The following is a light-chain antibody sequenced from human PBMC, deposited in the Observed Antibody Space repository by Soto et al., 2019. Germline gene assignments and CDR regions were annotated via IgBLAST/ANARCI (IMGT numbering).Light chain of an antibody. CDR1: QIINSNQ. CDR3: QRYGSSWGT. Sequence: IVLTQSPGTLSLSPGERATLSCRASQIINSNQLAWYQQTPGQAPRLLIYGASLRDSAVHDRFSGGRSGTDFTLTISRLEAEDFAVYYWQRYGSSWGTFGQGTKLEIK. CDR2: GAS. J-gene: IGKJ2*01. V-gene: IGKV3-20*01.